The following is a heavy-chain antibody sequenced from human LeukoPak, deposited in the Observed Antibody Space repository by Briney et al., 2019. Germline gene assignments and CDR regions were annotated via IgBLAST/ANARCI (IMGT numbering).Heavy chain of an antibody. D-gene: IGHD5-24*01. CDR1: GGSISSYY. V-gene: IGHV4-59*01. CDR3: ARVGRRDGHNYDVRAFDI. Sequence: SETLSLTCTVSGGSISSYYWSWIRQPPVKGLEWIGYIYYSGSTNYNPSLKSRVTISVDTSKNQFSLKLSSVTAADTAVYYCARVGRRDGHNYDVRAFDIWGQGTMVTVSS. J-gene: IGHJ3*02. CDR2: IYYSGST.